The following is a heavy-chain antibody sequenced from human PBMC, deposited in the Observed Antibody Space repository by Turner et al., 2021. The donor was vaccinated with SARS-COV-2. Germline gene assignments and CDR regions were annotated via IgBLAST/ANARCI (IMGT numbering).Heavy chain of an antibody. Sequence: VKRVGSGGGVVQHGRSLSLSWPATGLTLSCYTMQWVRQASGNGLEWVVFISYYGSKRYYADSVKVRFTISRDYSKNTLYLQMTSLRAEDTSFYYCPRDPSVITFGGVIVIPRENYYYGMDVWGQGTTVTVSS. CDR1: GLTLSCYT. J-gene: IGHJ6*02. CDR3: PRDPSVITFGGVIVIPRENYYYGMDV. D-gene: IGHD3-16*02. V-gene: IGHV3-30*01. CDR2: ISYYGSKR.